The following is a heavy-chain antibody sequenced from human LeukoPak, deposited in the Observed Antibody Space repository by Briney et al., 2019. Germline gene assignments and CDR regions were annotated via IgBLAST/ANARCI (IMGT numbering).Heavy chain of an antibody. J-gene: IGHJ4*02. Sequence: GGSLRLSCAASGFTFSSYGMSWVRQAPGKGLEWVSVTSGSGGSTYYADSVKGRFTISRDNSKNTLYLQMNSLRAEDTAVYYCAKGLIWFGELGFDYWGQGTLVTVSS. CDR2: TSGSGGST. D-gene: IGHD3-10*01. V-gene: IGHV3-23*01. CDR1: GFTFSSYG. CDR3: AKGLIWFGELGFDY.